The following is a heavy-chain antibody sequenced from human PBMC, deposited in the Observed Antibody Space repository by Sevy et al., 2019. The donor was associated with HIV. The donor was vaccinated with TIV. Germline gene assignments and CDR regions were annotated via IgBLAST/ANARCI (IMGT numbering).Heavy chain of an antibody. CDR2: IDYSWST. V-gene: IGHV4-59*01. Sequence: SETLSLTCTVSGGSISTDYWSWIRQPPGKGLEWIGDIDYSWSTNYNPPLKSRVTMSVDTSKDQFSLKLSSVTAADTAVYYCARTIGWGGGLPRDWGQGTLVTVSS. J-gene: IGHJ4*02. D-gene: IGHD1-26*01. CDR1: GGSISTDY. CDR3: ARTIGWGGGLPRD.